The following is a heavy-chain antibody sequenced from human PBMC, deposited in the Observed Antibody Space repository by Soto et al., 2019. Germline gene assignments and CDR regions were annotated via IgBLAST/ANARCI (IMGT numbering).Heavy chain of an antibody. CDR3: AADGAASAWFFY. D-gene: IGHD6-19*01. V-gene: IGHV4-39*01. J-gene: IGHJ4*02. CDR1: GGSISKINSY. CDR2: ISYSGNT. Sequence: PSETLSLTCPVSGGSISKINSYWGWIRQPPGKGLEWIGSISYSGNTFYNPSLKSRVTISVDPSKSQFSLNLNSVTAADTAIYYCAADGAASAWFFYWGQGTLVTVSS.